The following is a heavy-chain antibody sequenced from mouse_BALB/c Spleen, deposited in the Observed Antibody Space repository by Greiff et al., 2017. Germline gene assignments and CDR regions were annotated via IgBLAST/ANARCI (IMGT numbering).Heavy chain of an antibody. J-gene: IGHJ4*01. CDR1: GFTFSSFG. V-gene: IGHV5-17*02. Sequence: EVHLVESGGGLVQPGGSRKLSCAASGFTFSSFGMHWVRQAPEKGLEWVAYISSGSSTIYYADTVKGRFTISRDNPKNTLFLQMTSLRSEDTAMYYCARSVSYAMDYWGQGTSVTVSS. CDR3: ARSVSYAMDY. CDR2: ISSGSSTI.